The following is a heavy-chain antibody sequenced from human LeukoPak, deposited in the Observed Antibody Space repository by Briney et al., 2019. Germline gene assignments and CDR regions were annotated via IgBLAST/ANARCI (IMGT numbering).Heavy chain of an antibody. CDR2: INGSGGST. CDR1: AFTFSSYA. J-gene: IGHJ4*02. D-gene: IGHD3-16*01. V-gene: IGHV3-23*01. Sequence: GGFLRLSCAASAFTFSSYAMNWVRQAPGRGLEWVSAINGSGGSTHYADSVKGRFTISRDNSKNTLYLQMNSLRAEDTAVYYCAKGSSWGGRYYFDYWGQGTLVTVSS. CDR3: AKGSSWGGRYYFDY.